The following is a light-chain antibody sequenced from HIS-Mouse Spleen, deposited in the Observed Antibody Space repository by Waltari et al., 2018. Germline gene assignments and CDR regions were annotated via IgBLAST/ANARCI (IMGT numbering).Light chain of an antibody. CDR2: DDS. J-gene: IGLJ3*02. CDR3: YSTDSSGNHWV. Sequence: SYVLTQPPSVSVAPGKTARITCGGNNIGSKSVHWYQQKPGQAPVLVVYDDSDRPSGIPERFSGSSSGTMATLTISGAQVEDEADYYCYSTDSSGNHWVFGGGTKLTVL. V-gene: IGLV3-21*01. CDR1: NIGSKS.